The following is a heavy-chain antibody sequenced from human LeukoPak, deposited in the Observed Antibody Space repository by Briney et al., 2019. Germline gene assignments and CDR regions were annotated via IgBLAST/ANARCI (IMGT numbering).Heavy chain of an antibody. CDR1: GYTFTSYG. V-gene: IGHV1-8*02. CDR3: ARATFGYSSSWYGGAT. J-gene: IGHJ5*02. Sequence: VSVKVSCKASGYTFTSYGISWVRQATGQGLEWMGWMNPNSGNTGYAQKFQGRVTMTRNTSISTAYMELSSLRSEDTAVYYCARATFGYSSSWYGGATWGQGTLVTVSS. CDR2: MNPNSGNT. D-gene: IGHD6-13*01.